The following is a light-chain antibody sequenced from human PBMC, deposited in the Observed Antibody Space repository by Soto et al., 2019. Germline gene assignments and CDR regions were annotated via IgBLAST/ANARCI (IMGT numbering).Light chain of an antibody. V-gene: IGLV2-14*03. J-gene: IGLJ2*01. Sequence: QSALTQPASLSGSPGQSITISCTGTSSDIGAYDYVSWYQQQLGKAPKLLIYDVNKRPSGVPPRFSGSKSANTASLTISGLQAADEADYYCNSYAGGLVLFGGGTKLTVL. CDR1: SSDIGAYDY. CDR3: NSYAGGLVL. CDR2: DVN.